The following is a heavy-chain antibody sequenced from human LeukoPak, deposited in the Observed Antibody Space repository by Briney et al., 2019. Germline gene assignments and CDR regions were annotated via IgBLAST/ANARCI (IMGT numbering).Heavy chain of an antibody. CDR2: IIPIFGTA. Sequence: VKVSCKASGGTFSSYAISWVRQAPGQGLEWMGGIIPIFGTANYAQKFQGRVTVTADKSTSTAYMELSSLRSEDTAVYYCARERFGELTHTPVFDYWGQGTLVTVSS. V-gene: IGHV1-69*06. CDR3: ARERFGELTHTPVFDY. CDR1: GGTFSSYA. J-gene: IGHJ4*02. D-gene: IGHD3-10*01.